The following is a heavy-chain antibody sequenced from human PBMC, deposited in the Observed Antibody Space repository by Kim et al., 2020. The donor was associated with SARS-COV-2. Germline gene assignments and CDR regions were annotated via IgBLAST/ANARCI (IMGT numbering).Heavy chain of an antibody. V-gene: IGHV4-39*07. Sequence: NPSLKSEVTISVDTSKNQFSLKLSSVTAADTAVYYCAIYIVGATGDWFDPWGQGTLVTVSS. J-gene: IGHJ5*02. D-gene: IGHD1-26*01. CDR3: AIYIVGATGDWFDP.